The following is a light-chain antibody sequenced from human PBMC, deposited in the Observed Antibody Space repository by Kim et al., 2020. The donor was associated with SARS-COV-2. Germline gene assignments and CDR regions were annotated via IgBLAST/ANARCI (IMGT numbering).Light chain of an antibody. CDR1: QFVSRY. CDR3: QQRSNSPPWT. Sequence: EIVLTQSPATLSLSPGERATLSCRASQFVSRYLAWYQQKPGQAPRLLIYDASNRATGIPARFSGSGSGTDFTLTNSSLEPEDFAVYYCQQRSNSPPWTFGQGTKVDIK. J-gene: IGKJ1*01. CDR2: DAS. V-gene: IGKV3-11*01.